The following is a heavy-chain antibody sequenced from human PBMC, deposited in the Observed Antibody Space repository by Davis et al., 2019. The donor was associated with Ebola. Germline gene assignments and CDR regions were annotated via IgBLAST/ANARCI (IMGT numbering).Heavy chain of an antibody. CDR2: IKQDGSEK. CDR3: ARDSDDYSFDY. V-gene: IGHV3-7*01. D-gene: IGHD4-11*01. Sequence: RGSLRLSCAASGFTFSSYWMSWVRQAPGKGLEWVANIKQDGSEKYYVDSVKGRFTISRDNAKNSLYLQMNSLRAEDTAVYYCARDSDDYSFDYWGQGTLVTVSS. CDR1: GFTFSSYW. J-gene: IGHJ4*02.